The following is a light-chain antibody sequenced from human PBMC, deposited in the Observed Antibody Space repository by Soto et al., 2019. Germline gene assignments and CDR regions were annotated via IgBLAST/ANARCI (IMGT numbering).Light chain of an antibody. CDR2: GAS. CDR1: QSVSSSY. Sequence: EIVVTQSPGTLSLSPGERATLSCRASQSVSSSYLAWYQQKPGQAPRLLIYGASSRATGIPDRFSGSGSGTDFTLTISRLEPEDFAVYYCQQYGDSSWTFGQGTKVEIK. J-gene: IGKJ1*01. CDR3: QQYGDSSWT. V-gene: IGKV3-20*01.